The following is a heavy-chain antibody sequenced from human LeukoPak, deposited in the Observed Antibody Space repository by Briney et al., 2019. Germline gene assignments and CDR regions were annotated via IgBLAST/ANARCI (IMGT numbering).Heavy chain of an antibody. V-gene: IGHV3-7*04. CDR2: IKQDGSEK. J-gene: IGHJ4*02. Sequence: GGCLRLSCATSGFIFSSYWMSWVRQAPGKGLEWVANIKQDGSEKYYVDSVKGRFTISRDNAKNSLYLQMNSPRAEDTAVYYCARGIWSGYWGQGTLVTVSS. D-gene: IGHD3/OR15-3a*01. CDR3: ARGIWSGY. CDR1: GFIFSSYW.